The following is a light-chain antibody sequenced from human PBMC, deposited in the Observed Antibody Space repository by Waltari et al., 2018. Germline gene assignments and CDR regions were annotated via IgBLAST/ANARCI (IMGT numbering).Light chain of an antibody. CDR2: EAS. V-gene: IGLV2-23*01. CDR1: SSDVGSYNL. J-gene: IGLJ2*01. CDR3: SSYAGNCNLVV. Sequence: QCALTQPASVSGSPGQSITISCTGTSSDVGSYNLFSWYQQHPGKAPKRMIYEASKRPSGVSNRFSGSKSGNTASLTISGLQAEDEADYYCSSYAGNCNLVVFGGGTKLTVL.